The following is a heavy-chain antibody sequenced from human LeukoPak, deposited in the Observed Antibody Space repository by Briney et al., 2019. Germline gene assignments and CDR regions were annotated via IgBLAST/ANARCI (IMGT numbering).Heavy chain of an antibody. CDR1: GFTFSSYG. Sequence: GGSLRLSCAASGFTFSSYGMHWVRQAPGKGLEWVAVISYDGSNKYYADSVKGRFTISRDNSKNTLYLQMNSLRAEDTAVYYCAKDLSVGRGVSSWEPQPFDYWGQGTLVTVSS. J-gene: IGHJ4*02. CDR3: AKDLSVGRGVSSWEPQPFDY. D-gene: IGHD6-13*01. CDR2: ISYDGSNK. V-gene: IGHV3-30*18.